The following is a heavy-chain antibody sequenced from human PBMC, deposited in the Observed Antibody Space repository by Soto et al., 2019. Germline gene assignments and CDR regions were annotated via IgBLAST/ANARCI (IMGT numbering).Heavy chain of an antibody. V-gene: IGHV3-21*01. CDR2: ISSSSSYI. D-gene: IGHD6-19*01. J-gene: IGHJ4*02. CDR3: ARDRQTGGIAVAGAFDY. CDR1: GFTFSSYS. Sequence: GGSLRLSCAASGFTFSSYSMNWVRQAPGKGLEWVSSISSSSSYIYYADSVKGRFTISRDNAKNSLYLQMNSLRAEDTAVYYCARDRQTGGIAVAGAFDYWGQGTLVTVSS.